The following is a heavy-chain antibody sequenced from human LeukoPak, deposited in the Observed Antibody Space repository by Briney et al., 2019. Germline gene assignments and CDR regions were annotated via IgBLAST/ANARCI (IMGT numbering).Heavy chain of an antibody. Sequence: GGSLRLSCAASGFTFSSYSMHWVRQAPGKGLEWVAVISYDGSNKYYADSVKGRFTISRDNSKNTLYLQMNSLRAEDTAVYYCAKDSSGYYWGQGTLVTVSS. CDR3: AKDSSGYY. J-gene: IGHJ4*02. CDR2: ISYDGSNK. CDR1: GFTFSSYS. V-gene: IGHV3-30*18. D-gene: IGHD3-22*01.